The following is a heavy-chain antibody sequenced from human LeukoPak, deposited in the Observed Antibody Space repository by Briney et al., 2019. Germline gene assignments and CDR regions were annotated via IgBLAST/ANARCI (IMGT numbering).Heavy chain of an antibody. J-gene: IGHJ5*02. V-gene: IGHV1-24*01. D-gene: IGHD2-15*01. CDR1: GYTFTSYG. CDR3: ATTFSDCSGGSCYYNWFDP. Sequence: ASVKVSCKASGYTFTSYGISWVRQAPGQGLEWMGGFYPEDGETIYAQKFQGRVTMTEDTSTDTAYMELSSLRSEDTAVYYCATTFSDCSGGSCYYNWFDPWGQGTLVTVSS. CDR2: FYPEDGET.